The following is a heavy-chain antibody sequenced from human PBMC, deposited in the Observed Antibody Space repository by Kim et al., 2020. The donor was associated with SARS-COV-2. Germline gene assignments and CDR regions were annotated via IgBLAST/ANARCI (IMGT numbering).Heavy chain of an antibody. D-gene: IGHD2-15*01. J-gene: IGHJ5*02. CDR3: ASGYCSGGSCYSKWFDP. CDR2: IYYSGST. CDR1: GGSISSSSYY. Sequence: SETLSLTCTVSGGSISSSSYYWGWIRQPPGKGLEWIGSIYYSGSTYYNPSLKSRVTISVDTSKNQFSLKLSSVTAADTAVYYCASGYCSGGSCYSKWFDPWGQGTLVTVSS. V-gene: IGHV4-39*07.